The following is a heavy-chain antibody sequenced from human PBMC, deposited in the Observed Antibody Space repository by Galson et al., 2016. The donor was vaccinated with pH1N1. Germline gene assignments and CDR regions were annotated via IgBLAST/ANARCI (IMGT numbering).Heavy chain of an antibody. V-gene: IGHV3-33*01. Sequence: SLRLSCAASGFDFSQYGMHWIRQAPGLGLEWVAFLWLDGSNEFYIDSVKGRFTITRDNSKNILYLQMSRLRDEDTALYYCARESAHDGKINDGLDVWGQGTRVTVSS. CDR2: LWLDGSNE. J-gene: IGHJ6*02. CDR3: ARESAHDGKINDGLDV. CDR1: GFDFSQYG. D-gene: IGHD4-23*01.